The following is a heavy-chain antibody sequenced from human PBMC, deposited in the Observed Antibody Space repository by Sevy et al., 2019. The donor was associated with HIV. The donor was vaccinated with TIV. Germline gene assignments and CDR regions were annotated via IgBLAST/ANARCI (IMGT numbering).Heavy chain of an antibody. CDR1: GYTFTGYY. CDR2: INPNSGGT. Sequence: ASVKVSCKASGYTFTGYYMHWVRQAPGQGLEWMGWINPNSGGTNYAQKFQGRVTMTRDTSISTAYMELSRLRSDDTAVYYCARDTGGVPAAGGPYPQPRAIYGMDVWGQGTTVTVSS. CDR3: ARDTGGVPAAGGPYPQPRAIYGMDV. D-gene: IGHD2-2*01. V-gene: IGHV1-2*02. J-gene: IGHJ6*02.